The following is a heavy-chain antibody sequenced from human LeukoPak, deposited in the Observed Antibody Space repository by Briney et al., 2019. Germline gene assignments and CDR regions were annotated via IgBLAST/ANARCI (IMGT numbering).Heavy chain of an antibody. D-gene: IGHD3/OR15-3a*01. V-gene: IGHV1-69*10. CDR2: IIPILGPA. J-gene: IGHJ4*02. CDR1: GGTLSSDA. CDR3: ARGGTNDFWKDS. Sequence: SVKVSCKASGGTLSSDAISWVRQVPGQGLEWMGGIIPILGPANHAQKFLGRLTITADKSTSTAYMELSSLRSEDTAMYYCARGGTNDFWKDSWGQGTLVTVS.